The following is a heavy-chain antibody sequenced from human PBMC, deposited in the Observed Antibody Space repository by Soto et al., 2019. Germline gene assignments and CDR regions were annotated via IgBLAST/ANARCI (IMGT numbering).Heavy chain of an antibody. CDR1: GFTFSSYA. Sequence: QVQLVESGGGVVQPGRSLRLSCAASGFTFSSYAMHWVRQAPGKGLEWVAVISYDGSNKYYADSVKGRFTISRDNSKNTLYLQMNSLRAEDTAVYYCARERIYSSSWHDYWGQGTLVTVSS. CDR2: ISYDGSNK. CDR3: ARERIYSSSWHDY. V-gene: IGHV3-30-3*01. J-gene: IGHJ4*02. D-gene: IGHD6-13*01.